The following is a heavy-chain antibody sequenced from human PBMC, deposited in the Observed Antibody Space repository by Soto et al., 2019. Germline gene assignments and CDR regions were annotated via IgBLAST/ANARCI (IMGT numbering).Heavy chain of an antibody. CDR1: GGTFSSYA. CDR2: IIPIFGTA. J-gene: IGHJ4*02. Sequence: GASVKVSCKASGGTFSSYAISWVRQAPGQGLEWMGGIIPIFGTANYAQKFQGRVTITADESTSTAYMELSSLRSEDTAVYYCAGSLEPYQPLGPHDYWGQGTLVTVSS. V-gene: IGHV1-69*13. CDR3: AGSLEPYQPLGPHDY. D-gene: IGHD2-2*01.